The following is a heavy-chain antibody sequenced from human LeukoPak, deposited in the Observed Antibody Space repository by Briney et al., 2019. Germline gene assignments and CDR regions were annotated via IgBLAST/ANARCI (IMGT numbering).Heavy chain of an antibody. CDR2: LSGSGVNI. Sequence: QTGGSLRLSCAASGFTFSNAWMSWVRQAPGKGLDWVSGLSGSGVNIYYADSVKGRFTISRDNSKNTLYLQMNSLRAEDTAVYFCATTQKDPVVRGGIILSHSVMDVWGRGTTVTVSS. J-gene: IGHJ6*02. D-gene: IGHD3-10*01. V-gene: IGHV3-23*01. CDR3: ATTQKDPVVRGGIILSHSVMDV. CDR1: GFTFSNAW.